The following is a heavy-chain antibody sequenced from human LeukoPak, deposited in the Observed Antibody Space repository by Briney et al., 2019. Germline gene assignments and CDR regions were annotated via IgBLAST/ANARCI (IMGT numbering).Heavy chain of an antibody. Sequence: SVKVSCTASGGTFSSYAISWVRQAPGQGLEWMGGIIPIFGTANYAQKFQGRVTITADESTSTAYMELSSLRSEDTAVYYCSQSGGPDAFDIWGQGPMVTASP. D-gene: IGHD4-23*01. J-gene: IGHJ3*02. CDR1: GGTFSSYA. CDR3: SQSGGPDAFDI. CDR2: IIPIFGTA. V-gene: IGHV1-69*13.